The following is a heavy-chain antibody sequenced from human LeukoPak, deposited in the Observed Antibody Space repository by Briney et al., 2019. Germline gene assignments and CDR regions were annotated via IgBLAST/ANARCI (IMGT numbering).Heavy chain of an antibody. CDR1: GFTFDDYG. V-gene: IGHV3-20*04. J-gene: IGHJ6*03. Sequence: GGSLRLSCAASGFTFDDYGMSWVRQAPGKGLEWVSGINWNGGSTGYADSVKGRFTISRDNAKNSLYLQMNSLRAEDTALYYCARLGYCSGGSCYAYYYYMDVWGKGTTVTVSS. D-gene: IGHD2-15*01. CDR2: INWNGGST. CDR3: ARLGYCSGGSCYAYYYYMDV.